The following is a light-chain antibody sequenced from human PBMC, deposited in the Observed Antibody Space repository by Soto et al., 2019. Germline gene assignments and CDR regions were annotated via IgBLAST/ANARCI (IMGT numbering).Light chain of an antibody. CDR1: SSDVGAYNY. CDR2: DVS. V-gene: IGLV2-14*01. J-gene: IGLJ3*02. Sequence: QSALTQPASVSGSPGQSITISCTGTSSDVGAYNYVSWYRHHPGKAPQLMIYDVSNRPSRVSNRFSGSKSGNTASLTISGLQADDEADYYCSLSTSSSTLVFGGGTKVTFL. CDR3: SLSTSSSTLV.